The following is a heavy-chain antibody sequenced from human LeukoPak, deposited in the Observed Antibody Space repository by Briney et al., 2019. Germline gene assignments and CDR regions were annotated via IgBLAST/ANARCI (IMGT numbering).Heavy chain of an antibody. Sequence: SETLSLTCTVSGGSISSYYWSWIRQPPGKGLEWIGYIYTSGSTNYNPSLKSRVTISVDTSKNQFSLELSSVTAADTAVYYCAGPAANAFDIWGQGTMVTVSS. CDR2: IYTSGST. V-gene: IGHV4-4*09. D-gene: IGHD2-2*01. CDR3: AGPAANAFDI. CDR1: GGSISSYY. J-gene: IGHJ3*02.